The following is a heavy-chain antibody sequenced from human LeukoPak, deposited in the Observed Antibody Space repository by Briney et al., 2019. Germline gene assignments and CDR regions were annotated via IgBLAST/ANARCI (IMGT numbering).Heavy chain of an antibody. CDR1: GYSISSGYY. D-gene: IGHD1-7*01. CDR2: IYHSGST. Sequence: SETLSLTCTVSGYSISSGYYWGWIRQPPGKGLEWIGSIYHSGSTYYNPSLTSRVTTSLDTSKNEFSLKLDSVTAADTAVYYCARVYNWNYALDYYYMDVWGKGTTVTVSS. V-gene: IGHV4-38-2*02. CDR3: ARVYNWNYALDYYYMDV. J-gene: IGHJ6*03.